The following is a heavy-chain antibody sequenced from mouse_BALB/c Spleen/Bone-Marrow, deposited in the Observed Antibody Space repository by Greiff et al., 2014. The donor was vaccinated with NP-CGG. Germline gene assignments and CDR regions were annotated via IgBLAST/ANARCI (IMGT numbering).Heavy chain of an antibody. CDR1: GFTFSDYY. Sequence: VQLQQPGGGLMKPGGSLKLSCAASGFTFSDYYMYWVRQTPEKRLEWVATISNGGSYTYYPDSVKGRFTISRDNAKNNLYLQMSSLKSEDTAMYYCARDSLYYYGSSYGYFDVWGAGTTVTVSS. J-gene: IGHJ1*01. V-gene: IGHV5-4*02. D-gene: IGHD1-1*01. CDR3: ARDSLYYYGSSYGYFDV. CDR2: ISNGGSYT.